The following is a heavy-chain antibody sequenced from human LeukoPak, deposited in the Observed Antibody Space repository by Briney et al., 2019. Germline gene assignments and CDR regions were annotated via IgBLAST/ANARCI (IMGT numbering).Heavy chain of an antibody. D-gene: IGHD2/OR15-2a*01. Sequence: ESGPTLVNPTQTLTLTCTFSGFSLSTSGVGVGWIRQPPGKALEWLALIYWNDDKRYSPSLKSRLTITRDTSKNQVVLTMTNMDPVDTATYYCAHRRSPSMTTSFDYWGQGTLVTVSS. CDR1: GFSLSTSGVG. CDR3: AHRRSPSMTTSFDY. CDR2: IYWNDDK. V-gene: IGHV2-5*01. J-gene: IGHJ4*02.